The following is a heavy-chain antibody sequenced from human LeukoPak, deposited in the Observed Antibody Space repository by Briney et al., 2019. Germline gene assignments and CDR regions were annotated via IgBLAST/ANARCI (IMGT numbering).Heavy chain of an antibody. J-gene: IGHJ3*02. CDR2: INPNSGGT. CDR3: ARGSDYGGNNDAFDI. D-gene: IGHD4-23*01. CDR1: GYTFTGYY. Sequence: ASVKVSCKASGYTFTGYYMHWVRQAPGQGLEWMGWINPNSGGTNYAQKFQGRVTMTRDTSISTAYMELSRLRSDDTAVYYCARGSDYGGNNDAFDIWGQRTMVTVSS. V-gene: IGHV1-2*02.